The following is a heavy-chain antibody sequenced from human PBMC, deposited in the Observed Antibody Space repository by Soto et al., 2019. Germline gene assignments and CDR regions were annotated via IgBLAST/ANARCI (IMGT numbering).Heavy chain of an antibody. V-gene: IGHV3-30-3*01. Sequence: QVQLVESGGGVVQPGGSLRLSRVASGFTFSHYAMHWVRQAPGKGLEWVALILHDGSNNYYGDSVKGRFSISRDNSKNTLFLEMNTVGSEDTAVYYCARDRDSSGYYLDFWGQGSLVTVSS. CDR2: ILHDGSNN. CDR1: GFTFSHYA. CDR3: ARDRDSSGYYLDF. J-gene: IGHJ4*02. D-gene: IGHD3-22*01.